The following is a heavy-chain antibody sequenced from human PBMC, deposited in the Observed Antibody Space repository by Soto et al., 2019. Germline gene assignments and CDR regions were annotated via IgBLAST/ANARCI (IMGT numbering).Heavy chain of an antibody. CDR3: AKDPLPHSRTYYYDSSGYPGAFDI. CDR1: GGSINNYY. CDR2: ISGSGGST. J-gene: IGHJ3*02. D-gene: IGHD3-22*01. Sequence: PSETLSLTCTVSGGSINNYYWSWVRQAPGKGLEWVSAISGSGGSTYYADSVKGRFTISRDNSKNTLYLQMNSLRAEDTAVYYCAKDPLPHSRTYYYDSSGYPGAFDIWGQGTMVTVSS. V-gene: IGHV3-23*01.